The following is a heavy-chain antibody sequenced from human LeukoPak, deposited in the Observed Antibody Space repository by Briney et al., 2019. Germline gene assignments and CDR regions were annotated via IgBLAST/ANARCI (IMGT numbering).Heavy chain of an antibody. CDR2: IYYSGST. CDR3: ARLYSGYDPPDY. Sequence: SETLSLTCTVSGGSISSSSYYWAWIRQPPGKGLEWIGSIYYSGSTYYNPSLKSRVSISVDTSKNQFSLKVSSVTAADTVVYYCARLYSGYDPPDYWGQGTLVTVSS. CDR1: GGSISSSSYY. D-gene: IGHD5-12*01. J-gene: IGHJ4*02. V-gene: IGHV4-39*01.